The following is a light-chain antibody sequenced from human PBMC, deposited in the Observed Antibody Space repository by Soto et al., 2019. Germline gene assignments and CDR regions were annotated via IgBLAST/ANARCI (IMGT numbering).Light chain of an antibody. CDR3: CSYVSTITGV. CDR1: SSDVGTYSL. Sequence: QSALTQPASVSGSPGQSITISCTGTSSDVGTYSLVSWYQQHPGKAPKLMIYEVDKRPSGVSNRFSGSKSGNRASLTISGLQAEDEADYYCCSYVSTITGVFGGGTKLTVL. V-gene: IGLV2-23*02. J-gene: IGLJ3*02. CDR2: EVD.